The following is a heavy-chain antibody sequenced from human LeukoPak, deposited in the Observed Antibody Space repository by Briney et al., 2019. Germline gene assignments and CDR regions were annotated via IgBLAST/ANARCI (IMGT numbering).Heavy chain of an antibody. CDR3: ATQGREAQLCYYYMDV. CDR2: IYTSGST. D-gene: IGHD5-18*01. CDR1: GGSIRGYY. Sequence: SETLSLTCTVSGGSIRGYYWSWVPQPAGKGLEWIGRIYTSGSTNYNPSLKSRVTISVDKSKNQFSLKLSSVTAADTAVYYCATQGREAQLCYYYMDVWGKGTTVTVSS. V-gene: IGHV4-4*07. J-gene: IGHJ6*03.